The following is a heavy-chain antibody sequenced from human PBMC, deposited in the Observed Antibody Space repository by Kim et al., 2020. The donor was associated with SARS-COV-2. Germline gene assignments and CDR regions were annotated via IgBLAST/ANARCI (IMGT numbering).Heavy chain of an antibody. J-gene: IGHJ6*02. D-gene: IGHD3-10*01. CDR3: AKDSQYGSGSYCQGMDV. Sequence: VKGRFTISRDNSKNSLYLQMNSLRTEDTALYYCAKDSQYGSGSYCQGMDVWGQGTTVTVSS. V-gene: IGHV3-43*01.